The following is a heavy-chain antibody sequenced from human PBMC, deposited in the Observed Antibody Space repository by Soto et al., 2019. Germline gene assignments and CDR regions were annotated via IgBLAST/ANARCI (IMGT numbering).Heavy chain of an antibody. D-gene: IGHD5-12*01. V-gene: IGHV1-69*12. J-gene: IGHJ2*01. CDR2: IIPIFGTA. Sequence: QDQLVQSGAEVKKPGSSVTVSCKASGGTFSSYTISWVRQAPGHGLELMGGIIPIFGTANYAQKFQGRVTITADESTSTAYMELSSLISEDTAVYYCARGNHSWLQLWYFELWCRGTLGTVSS. CDR3: ARGNHSWLQLWYFEL. CDR1: GGTFSSYT.